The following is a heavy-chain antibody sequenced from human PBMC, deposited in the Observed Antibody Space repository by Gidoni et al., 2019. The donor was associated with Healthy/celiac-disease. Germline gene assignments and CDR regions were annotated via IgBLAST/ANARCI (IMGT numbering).Heavy chain of an antibody. V-gene: IGHV3-30*04. CDR3: ARPIDFNGYYYGMDV. CDR2: ISYDGSNK. CDR1: GFTFSSYA. J-gene: IGHJ6*02. Sequence: QVQLVESGGGVVQPGRSLRLSCDASGFTFSSYAMHWVRQAPGKGLEWVAVISYDGSNKYYADSVKGRFTISRDNSKNTLYLQMNSLRAEDTAVYYCARPIDFNGYYYGMDVWGQGTTVTVSS. D-gene: IGHD3-3*01.